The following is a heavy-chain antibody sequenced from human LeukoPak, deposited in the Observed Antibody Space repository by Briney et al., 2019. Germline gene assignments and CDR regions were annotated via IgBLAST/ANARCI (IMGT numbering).Heavy chain of an antibody. CDR2: INHSGYT. CDR3: TRMTTGHDY. D-gene: IGHD4-17*01. CDR1: GVSFDDYY. Sequence: SETLSLTCAVSGVSFDDYYWACVRQTPGKGLEWIGEINHSGYTNDSPSLKSRVTLSIDTSRKQFSLNLRSVTVADAGIYYCTRMTTGHDYWGQGTLVTVSS. V-gene: IGHV4-34*01. J-gene: IGHJ4*02.